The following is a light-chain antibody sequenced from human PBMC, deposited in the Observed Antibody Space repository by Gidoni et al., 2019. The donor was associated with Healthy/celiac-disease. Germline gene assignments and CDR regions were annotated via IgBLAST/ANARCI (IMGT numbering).Light chain of an antibody. CDR2: EVS. CDR1: SSDVGGYNY. J-gene: IGLJ1*01. CDR3: SSYAGSNNSYV. Sequence: QSALTQPPSASGSPGQSVTISCTGTSSDVGGYNYVSCYQQHPGKAPKLMIYEVSKRPSGVPDRFSGSKSGNTASLTVSGLQAEDEADYYCSSYAGSNNSYVFGTGTKVTVL. V-gene: IGLV2-8*01.